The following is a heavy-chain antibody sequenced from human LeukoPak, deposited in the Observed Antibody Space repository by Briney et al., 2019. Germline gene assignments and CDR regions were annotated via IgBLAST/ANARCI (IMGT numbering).Heavy chain of an antibody. J-gene: IGHJ4*02. CDR1: GGSFGGYY. CDR2: INHSGST. V-gene: IGHV4-34*01. Sequence: PSETLSLTCAVYGGSFGGYYWSWIRQPPGKGLEWIGEINHSGSTNYNPSLKSRVTISVDTSKNQFSLKLSSMTAADTAVYYCARGKSMDDSSGYLLDYWGQGTLVTVSS. D-gene: IGHD3-22*01. CDR3: ARGKSMDDSSGYLLDY.